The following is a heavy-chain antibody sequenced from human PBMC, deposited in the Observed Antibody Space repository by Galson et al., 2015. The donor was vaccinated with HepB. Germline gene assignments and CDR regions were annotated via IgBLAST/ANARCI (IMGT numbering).Heavy chain of an antibody. D-gene: IGHD3-16*01. Sequence: SLRLSCAASGFTFGDYWMYWARPAPGKGLDWVSRIKSDGSDTYYADSVKGRFPISRDNGKNTLFLQMNSLRAEDTAVYYCAVRGGSWGQGTLVTVSS. CDR1: GFTFGDYW. J-gene: IGHJ4*02. CDR2: IKSDGSDT. V-gene: IGHV3-74*01. CDR3: AVRGGS.